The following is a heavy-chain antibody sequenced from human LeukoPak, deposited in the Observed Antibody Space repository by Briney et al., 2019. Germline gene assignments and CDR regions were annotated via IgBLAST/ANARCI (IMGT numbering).Heavy chain of an antibody. CDR1: GFTVSSNY. D-gene: IGHD6-13*01. CDR3: AKAMGSSNWYELGYYYYGMDV. V-gene: IGHV3-53*01. J-gene: IGHJ6*02. CDR2: IYSGGST. Sequence: PGGSLRLSCAASGFTVSSNYMSWVRQAPGKGLEWVSVIYSGGSTYYADSVKGRFTISRDNSKNTLYLQMNSLRAEDTAVYYCAKAMGSSNWYELGYYYYGMDVWGQGTTVTVSS.